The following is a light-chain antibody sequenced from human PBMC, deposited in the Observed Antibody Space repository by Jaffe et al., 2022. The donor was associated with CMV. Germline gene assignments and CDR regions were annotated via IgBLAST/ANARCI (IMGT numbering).Light chain of an antibody. CDR1: SSNIGSNT. Sequence: QSVLTQPPSASGTPGQRVTISCSGSSSNIGSNTVNWYQQVPGTAPKLLIHSSDQRPSGVPDRFSGSKSGTSASLAISGLQSEDEAAYYCAAWDASLNGWVFGGGTKLTVL. CDR2: SSD. J-gene: IGLJ3*02. CDR3: AAWDASLNGWV. V-gene: IGLV1-44*01.